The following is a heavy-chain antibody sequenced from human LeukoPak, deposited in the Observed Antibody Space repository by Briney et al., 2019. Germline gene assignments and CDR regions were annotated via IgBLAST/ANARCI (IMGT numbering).Heavy chain of an antibody. J-gene: IGHJ3*01. V-gene: IGHV3-74*01. D-gene: IGHD3-3*01. CDR1: GFSFRSCW. Sequence: GGSLRLSCAASGFSFRSCWMHWVRQAPGKELVWVSRINGGGSTTNYADSVRGRFTISRDNAKNTLYPQMNSLRADDSAVYFCASLVGGYYPPVEAFDVWGQGTMVTVSS. CDR2: INGGGSTT. CDR3: ASLVGGYYPPVEAFDV.